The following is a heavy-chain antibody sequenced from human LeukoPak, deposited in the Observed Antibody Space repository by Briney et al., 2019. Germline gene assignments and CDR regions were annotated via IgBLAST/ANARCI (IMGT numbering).Heavy chain of an antibody. Sequence: GGSLRLSCSASGFTFSSYAMHWVRQAPGKGLEWVAVISYDGSNKYYADSVKGRFTISRDNSKNTLYLQLNSLRAEDTAVYYCARGFRVTEADEYYFDYWGQGTLVTVSS. CDR1: GFTFSSYA. J-gene: IGHJ4*02. D-gene: IGHD4-23*01. CDR2: ISYDGSNK. CDR3: ARGFRVTEADEYYFDY. V-gene: IGHV3-30-3*01.